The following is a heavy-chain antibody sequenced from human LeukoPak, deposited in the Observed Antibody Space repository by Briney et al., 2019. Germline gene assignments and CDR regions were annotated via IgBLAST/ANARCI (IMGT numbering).Heavy chain of an antibody. CDR1: GFSFSTYV. Sequence: GGSLRLSCAASGFSFSTYVMHWVRQAPGKGLEWVALIWHDASHTFYTDSVKGRFTISRDNSKNTVYLQMNSLGGEDTAVYYCAREIVGSGSYPDYWGQGTLVTVSS. D-gene: IGHD3-10*01. CDR2: IWHDASHT. V-gene: IGHV3-33*01. CDR3: AREIVGSGSYPDY. J-gene: IGHJ4*02.